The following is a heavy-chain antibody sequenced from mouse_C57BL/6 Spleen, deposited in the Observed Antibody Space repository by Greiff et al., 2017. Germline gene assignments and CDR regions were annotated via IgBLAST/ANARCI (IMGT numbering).Heavy chain of an antibody. CDR3: ARWGTTVNAMDY. Sequence: VQLQQSGPELVKPGASVKIPCKASGYTFTDYNMDWVKQSHGKSLEWIGDINPNNGGTIYNQKFKGKATLTVDKSSGTAYMELRSLTSEDTAVYYCARWGTTVNAMDYWGQGTSVTVSS. D-gene: IGHD1-1*01. CDR2: INPNNGGT. V-gene: IGHV1-18*01. CDR1: GYTFTDYN. J-gene: IGHJ4*01.